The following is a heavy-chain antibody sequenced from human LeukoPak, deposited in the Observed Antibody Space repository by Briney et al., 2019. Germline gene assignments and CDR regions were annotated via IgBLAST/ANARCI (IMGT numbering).Heavy chain of an antibody. Sequence: GGSLRLSCAASGFTVSTYWMHWVRQAPGKGLVWVSRTNSDGSTTSYADSVKGRFTISRDNAKNMLYLQMNSLRAEDTAVYYCARGGTTVVQYNWFDPWGQGTLVTVSS. CDR2: TNSDGSTT. CDR1: GFTVSTYW. V-gene: IGHV3-74*01. J-gene: IGHJ5*02. CDR3: ARGGTTVVQYNWFDP. D-gene: IGHD4-23*01.